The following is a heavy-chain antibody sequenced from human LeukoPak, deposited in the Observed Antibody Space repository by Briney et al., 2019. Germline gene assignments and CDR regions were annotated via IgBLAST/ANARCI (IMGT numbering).Heavy chain of an antibody. CDR1: GYTFTGYY. Sequence: ASVKVSCKASGYTFTGYYMHWVRQAPGQGLEWMGWINPNSGGTNYARKFQGRVTMTRDTSISTAYMELSRLRSDDTAVYYCARRVVAMVRGDEYNWFDPWGQGTLVTVSS. CDR2: INPNSGGT. D-gene: IGHD3-10*01. CDR3: ARRVVAMVRGDEYNWFDP. J-gene: IGHJ5*02. V-gene: IGHV1-2*02.